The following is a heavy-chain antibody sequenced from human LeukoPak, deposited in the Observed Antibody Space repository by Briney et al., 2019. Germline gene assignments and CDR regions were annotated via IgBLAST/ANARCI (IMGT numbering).Heavy chain of an antibody. Sequence: SETLSLTCTVSGGSISSSSYYWGWIRQPPGKGLEWIGSIYYSGSTYYNPSLKSRVTISVDTSKNQFSLKLSSVTAADTAVYYCELEFGELIRDYWGQGTLVTVSS. J-gene: IGHJ4*02. V-gene: IGHV4-39*07. CDR1: GGSISSSSYY. D-gene: IGHD3-10*01. CDR2: IYYSGST. CDR3: ELEFGELIRDY.